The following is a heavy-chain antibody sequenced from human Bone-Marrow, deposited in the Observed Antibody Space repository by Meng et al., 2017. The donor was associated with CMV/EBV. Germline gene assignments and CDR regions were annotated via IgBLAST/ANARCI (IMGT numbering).Heavy chain of an antibody. V-gene: IGHV4-59*01. J-gene: IGHJ5*02. CDR1: GGSISSYY. D-gene: IGHD5-24*01. CDR2: IYYSGST. Sequence: GSLRLSCTVSGGSISSYYWSWIRQPPGKGLEWIGYIYYSGSTNYNPSLKSRVTISVDTSKNQFSLKLSSVTAADTAVYYCARVEMTTIWLFDPWGQGTLVTGSS. CDR3: ARVEMTTIWLFDP.